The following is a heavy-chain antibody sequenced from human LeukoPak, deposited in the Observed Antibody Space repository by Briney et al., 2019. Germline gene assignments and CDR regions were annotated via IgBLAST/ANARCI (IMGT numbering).Heavy chain of an antibody. V-gene: IGHV1-46*01. CDR1: GYTFTSYY. D-gene: IGHD2-2*01. J-gene: IGHJ6*03. CDR3: ARESVSCSSTSCPANYYYYYMDV. CDR2: INPSGGST. Sequence: ASVKVSCKASGYTFTSYYMHWLRQAPGQGLKWMRIINPSGGSTSYAQKFQGRVTMTRDMSTSTVYMELSSLRSEDTAVYYCARESVSCSSTSCPANYYYYYMDVWGKGTTVTVSS.